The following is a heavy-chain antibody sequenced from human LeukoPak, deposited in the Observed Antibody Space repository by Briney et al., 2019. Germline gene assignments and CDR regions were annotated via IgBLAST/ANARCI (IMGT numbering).Heavy chain of an antibody. CDR3: ARDGSITMIRPLDY. CDR2: IKQDGSQK. J-gene: IGHJ4*02. CDR1: GFTFSRYW. V-gene: IGHV3-7*01. Sequence: GGSLRLSCAASGFTFSRYWMSWVRQAPGKGLEWVANIKQDGSQKSYVDSVKGRFTISRDNAKNSLYLQMNSLTAEDTAVYYCARDGSITMIRPLDYWGQGTLVTVSS. D-gene: IGHD3-10*01.